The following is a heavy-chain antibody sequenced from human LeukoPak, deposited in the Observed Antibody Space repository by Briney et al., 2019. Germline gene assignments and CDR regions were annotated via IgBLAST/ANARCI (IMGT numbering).Heavy chain of an antibody. CDR1: GFSLSTSGMC. Sequence: ESGPTLVNPTQTLTLTCTFSGFSLSTSGMCVSWIRQPPGKALEWLARIDWDDDKYYSTSLKTRLTISKDTSKNQVVHTMTNMDPVDTATYYCARILSTAAAATFDYWGQGTLVTVSS. J-gene: IGHJ4*02. D-gene: IGHD6-13*01. CDR3: ARILSTAAAATFDY. CDR2: IDWDDDK. V-gene: IGHV2-70*11.